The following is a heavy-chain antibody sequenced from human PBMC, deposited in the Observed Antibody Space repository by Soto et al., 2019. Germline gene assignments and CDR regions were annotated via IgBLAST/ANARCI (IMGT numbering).Heavy chain of an antibody. Sequence: SSETLSLTCAVYGGSFHGYYWTWIRQPPGKGLEWIGEINHSGSTNYNPSLKSRVTISVDTSKKQFSLRLTSVTAADTAVYYCARYPPRDSSSWYYFDYWGQGPLVTVSS. CDR2: INHSGST. V-gene: IGHV4-34*01. CDR3: ARYPPRDSSSWYYFDY. J-gene: IGHJ4*02. CDR1: GGSFHGYY. D-gene: IGHD6-13*01.